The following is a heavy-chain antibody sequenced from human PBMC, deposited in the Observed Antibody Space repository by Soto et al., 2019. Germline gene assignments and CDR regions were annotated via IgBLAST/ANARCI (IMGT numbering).Heavy chain of an antibody. D-gene: IGHD3-10*01. CDR1: GFTFSSYA. CDR2: ISGSGGST. J-gene: IGHJ4*02. V-gene: IGHV3-23*01. Sequence: GGSLRLSCAASGFTFSSYAMSWVRQAPGKGLEWVSAISGSGGSTYYADSVKGRFTISRDNSKNTLYLQMNSLRAEDTAVYYCAREGNRGYYGSGSYYAPPRHTFDYWGQGTLVTAPQ. CDR3: AREGNRGYYGSGSYYAPPRHTFDY.